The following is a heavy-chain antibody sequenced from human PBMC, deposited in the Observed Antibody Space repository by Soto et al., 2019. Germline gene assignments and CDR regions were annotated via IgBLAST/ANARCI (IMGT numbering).Heavy chain of an antibody. J-gene: IGHJ6*02. CDR3: ANELQRGMDV. CDR1: GYTFSVYH. V-gene: IGHV1-2*02. CDR2: VHPNSGGT. D-gene: IGHD1-7*01. Sequence: QVHLVQSGAEVKQAGASVKVSCKASGYTFSVYHMHWVRQAPGQGLEWMGWVHPNSGGTNYAQSFEGRVTMTRDTSINTAYMELSRLTSDDTAVYYCANELQRGMDVWGQGTTVTVSS.